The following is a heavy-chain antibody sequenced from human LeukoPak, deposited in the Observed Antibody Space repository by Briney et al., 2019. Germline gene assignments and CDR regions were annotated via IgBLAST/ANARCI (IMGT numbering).Heavy chain of an antibody. D-gene: IGHD4-11*01. Sequence: AGVLVSCKACGYTFTIYGISWVGRAPGQGIEWMGWISAYNGNTNYAQKLQGRVTTTTSTSTSTAYMELRSRRSYATAVYYCARHLYYRTYGEFDYWGQGTLVTVSS. J-gene: IGHJ4*02. CDR3: ARHLYYRTYGEFDY. CDR2: ISAYNGNT. V-gene: IGHV1-18*01. CDR1: GYTFTIYG.